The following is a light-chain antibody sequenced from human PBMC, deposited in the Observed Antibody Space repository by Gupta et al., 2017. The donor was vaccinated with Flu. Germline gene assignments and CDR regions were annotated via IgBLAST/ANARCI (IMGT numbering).Light chain of an antibody. CDR2: GAS. J-gene: IGKJ5*01. Sequence: LSLSSGERATLSCRASQSVRSNYLAWYQQKPGQAPRLLIWGASNRVTGIPYKFSGGGSGTDFTLTIDRLEPEDSAVYYCQQYGTSPQITFGQGTRLEIK. V-gene: IGKV3-20*01. CDR3: QQYGTSPQIT. CDR1: QSVRSNY.